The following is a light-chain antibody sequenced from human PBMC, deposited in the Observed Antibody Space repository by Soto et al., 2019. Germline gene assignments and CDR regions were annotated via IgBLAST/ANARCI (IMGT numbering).Light chain of an antibody. CDR3: QPYNNWPLT. CDR2: GAS. V-gene: IGKV3-15*01. J-gene: IGKJ5*01. Sequence: EIVLTQSPATLPLSPGERATLSCRASQSVSSNLAWYQQKPGQAPSLLIYGASTRATGIPARFSGSRSGAEFTLTINSLQSEDFAVYYCQPYNNWPLTFGGGTRLEIK. CDR1: QSVSSN.